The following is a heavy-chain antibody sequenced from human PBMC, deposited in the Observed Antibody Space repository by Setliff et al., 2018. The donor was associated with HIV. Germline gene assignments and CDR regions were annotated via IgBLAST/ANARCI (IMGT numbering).Heavy chain of an antibody. CDR1: GGSISSGSYY. Sequence: SETLSLTCTVSGGSISSGSYYWSWIRQPAGKGLEWIGRIYTSGSTNYNPSLKSRVTISVDTSKNQFSLKLSSVTAADTAVYYCAMTYYYDSSGYYRDYWGQGTLVTVS. CDR2: IYTSGST. V-gene: IGHV4-61*02. CDR3: AMTYYYDSSGYYRDY. D-gene: IGHD3-22*01. J-gene: IGHJ4*02.